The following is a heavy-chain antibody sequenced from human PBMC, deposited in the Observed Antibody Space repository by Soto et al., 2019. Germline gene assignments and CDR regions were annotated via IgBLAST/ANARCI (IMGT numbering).Heavy chain of an antibody. V-gene: IGHV3-30-3*02. CDR2: ISYDGSNN. CDR3: AKQLRLEGQRTGNWFDP. Sequence: QVQLVESGGGVVQPGRSLRLSCAASGFTFSSYAMHWVRQAPGKGLEWVAVISYDGSNNYYEDSVKGRFTISRDNSKNTLYLQMNSLRAEDTAVYYCAKQLRLEGQRTGNWFDPWGQGTLVTVSS. D-gene: IGHD6-19*01. J-gene: IGHJ5*02. CDR1: GFTFSSYA.